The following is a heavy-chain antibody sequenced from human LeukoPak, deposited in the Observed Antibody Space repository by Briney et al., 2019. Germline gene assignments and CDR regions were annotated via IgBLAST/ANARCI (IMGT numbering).Heavy chain of an antibody. J-gene: IGHJ4*02. V-gene: IGHV3-30-3*01. CDR2: ISYDGSNK. CDR1: GFTFSSYA. D-gene: IGHD3-22*01. Sequence: GGSLRLSCAASGFTFSSYAMHWVRQAPGKGLEWVAVISYDGSNKYYADSVKGRFTISRDNSKNSLYLQMNSLRAEDTALYYCAKASYYYDSSGYGDYFDYWGQGTLVTVSS. CDR3: AKASYYYDSSGYGDYFDY.